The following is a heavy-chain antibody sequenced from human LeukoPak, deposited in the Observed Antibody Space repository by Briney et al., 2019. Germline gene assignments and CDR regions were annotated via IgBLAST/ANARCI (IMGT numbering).Heavy chain of an antibody. CDR1: GGTFSSYA. CDR2: ISAYNGNT. V-gene: IGHV1-18*01. CDR3: AREAYSGSYPYYFDY. J-gene: IGHJ4*02. D-gene: IGHD1-26*01. Sequence: ASVKVSCKASGGTFSSYAISWVRQAPGQGLEWMGWISAYNGNTNYAQKLQGRVTMTTDTSTSTAYMELRSLGSDDTAVYYCAREAYSGSYPYYFDYWGQGTLVTVSS.